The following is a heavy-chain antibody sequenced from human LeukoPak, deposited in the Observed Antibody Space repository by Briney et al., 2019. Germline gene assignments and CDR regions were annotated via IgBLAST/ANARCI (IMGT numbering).Heavy chain of an antibody. CDR3: ARVWDPNDQDAFDI. CDR1: GYTFTSYG. D-gene: IGHD3-16*01. Sequence: GASVKVSCKASGYTFTSYGISWVRQAPGQGLEWMGWISAYNGNTNYAQKLQGRVTMTTDTSTSTAYMELRSLRSDDTAVYYCARVWDPNDQDAFDIWGQGTMVTVSS. CDR2: ISAYNGNT. V-gene: IGHV1-18*01. J-gene: IGHJ3*02.